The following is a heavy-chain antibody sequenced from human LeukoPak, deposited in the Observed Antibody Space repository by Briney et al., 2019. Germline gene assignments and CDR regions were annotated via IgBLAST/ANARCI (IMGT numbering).Heavy chain of an antibody. CDR3: ARARCSGGSCYSGYWFDP. CDR1: GGTFGSYA. Sequence: SVKVSCKASGGTFGSYAISWVRQAPGQGLEWMGGIIPIFGTANYAQKFQGRVTITTDESTSTAYMELSSLRSEDTAVYYCARARCSGGSCYSGYWFDPWGQGTLVTVSS. D-gene: IGHD2-15*01. V-gene: IGHV1-69*05. CDR2: IIPIFGTA. J-gene: IGHJ5*02.